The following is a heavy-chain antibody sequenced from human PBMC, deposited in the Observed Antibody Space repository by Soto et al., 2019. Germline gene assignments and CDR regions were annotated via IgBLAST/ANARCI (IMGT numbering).Heavy chain of an antibody. Sequence: ASVKVSCKASGYTFTSYYMHLGRQAPGQGLEWMGIINPSGGSTSYAQKFQGRVTMTRDTSTSTVYMELSSLRSEDTAVYYCARVGGVVVAADNFYYYYGMDVWGQGTTVTVSS. J-gene: IGHJ6*01. CDR1: GYTFTSYY. V-gene: IGHV1-46*01. CDR2: INPSGGST. CDR3: ARVGGVVVAADNFYYYYGMDV. D-gene: IGHD2-15*01.